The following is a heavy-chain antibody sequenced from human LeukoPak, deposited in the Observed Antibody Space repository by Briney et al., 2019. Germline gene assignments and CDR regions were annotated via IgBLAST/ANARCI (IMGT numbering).Heavy chain of an antibody. D-gene: IGHD6-19*01. CDR3: ARDMSSGWSFDY. V-gene: IGHV4-4*07. CDR1: GGSISSYY. Sequence: SETLSLTCTGSGGSISSYYWSWIRQPAGKGLEWIGRIYTSGSTNYNPSLKSRVTMSVDTSKNQFSLKLSSVTAADTAVYYCARDMSSGWSFDYWGQGTLVTVSS. J-gene: IGHJ4*02. CDR2: IYTSGST.